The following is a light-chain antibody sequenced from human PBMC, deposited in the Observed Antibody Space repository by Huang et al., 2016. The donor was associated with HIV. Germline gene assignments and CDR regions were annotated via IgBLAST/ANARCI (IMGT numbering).Light chain of an antibody. CDR3: QQYSDRPPWT. CDR2: GAS. Sequence: IVMTQSPATLSVSPGEGATLSCRDSQSVGSNLAWYQHRPGQAPRLLIYGASPRATGVPVRFSGRGSGTDFTLTISGPQSEDSAVYYCQQYSDRPPWTFGQGTKVE. V-gene: IGKV3-15*01. J-gene: IGKJ1*01. CDR1: QSVGSN.